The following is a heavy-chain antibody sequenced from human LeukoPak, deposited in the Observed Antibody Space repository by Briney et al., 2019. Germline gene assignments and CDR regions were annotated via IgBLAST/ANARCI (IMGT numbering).Heavy chain of an antibody. CDR1: GYTFTGYY. V-gene: IGHV1-2*02. CDR2: INPNSGGT. Sequence: ASVKVSCKASGYTFTGYYMHWVRQAPGQGLEWMGWINPNSGGTDYAQKFQGRVTMTRDTSISTAYMELSRLRSDDTAVYYGARGGAGSGSYYAIDCWGKGALVTVCS. J-gene: IGHJ4*02. CDR3: ARGGAGSGSYYAIDC. D-gene: IGHD3-10*01.